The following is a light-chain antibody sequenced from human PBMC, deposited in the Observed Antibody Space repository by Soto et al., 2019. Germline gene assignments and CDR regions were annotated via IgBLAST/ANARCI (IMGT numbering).Light chain of an antibody. CDR2: DAS. Sequence: EIVLTQSPVTLSLSPGETATLSCRASQTVDNYVAWHQQKPGQAPRLLIYDASRRTTGTPARFSGSGFGTEFTLTIRSLEPEDSAVYYCQQRVNWPTATFGGGTKVEMK. CDR3: QQRVNWPTAT. CDR1: QTVDNY. V-gene: IGKV3-11*01. J-gene: IGKJ4*01.